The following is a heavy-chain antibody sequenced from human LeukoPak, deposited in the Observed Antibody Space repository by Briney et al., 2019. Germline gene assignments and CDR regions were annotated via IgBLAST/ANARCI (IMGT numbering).Heavy chain of an antibody. Sequence: SQTLSLTCAIPGDSVSSNSAAWNWIRQSPSRGLEWLGRTYYRSKWYNDYAVSVKSRITINPDTSKNQFSLQLNSVTPEDTAVYYCARGPLYCGGDCYRASSAFDIWGQGTMVTVSS. CDR2: TYYRSKWYN. CDR3: ARGPLYCGGDCYRASSAFDI. V-gene: IGHV6-1*01. J-gene: IGHJ3*02. CDR1: GDSVSSNSAA. D-gene: IGHD2-21*02.